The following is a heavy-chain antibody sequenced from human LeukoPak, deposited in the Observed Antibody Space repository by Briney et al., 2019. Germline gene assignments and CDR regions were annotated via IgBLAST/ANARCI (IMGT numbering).Heavy chain of an antibody. CDR1: GGTFSSYA. CDR3: ARDRSADRGAFDI. J-gene: IGHJ3*02. CDR2: IIPIFGTA. V-gene: IGHV1-69*05. Sequence: SAKVSCKASGGTFSSYAISWVRQAPGRGLEWMGGIIPIFGTANYAQKFQGRVTITTDESTSTAYMELSSLRSEDTAVYYCARDRSADRGAFDIWGQGTMVTVSS.